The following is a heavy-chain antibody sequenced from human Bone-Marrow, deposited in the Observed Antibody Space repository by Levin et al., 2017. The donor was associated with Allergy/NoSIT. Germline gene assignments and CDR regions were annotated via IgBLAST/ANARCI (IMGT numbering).Heavy chain of an antibody. D-gene: IGHD4-17*01. CDR3: AKDLETTTVIGPFPYYGMDV. CDR2: IRWDGVST. V-gene: IGHV3-43*01. CDR1: GFTLDDYT. J-gene: IGHJ6*02. Sequence: HPGGSLRLSCAVSGFTLDDYTMHWVRQAPGKGLEWVSLIRWDGVSTYYADSVKGRFTISRDKSNHSLYLQMNSLRSEDTALYYCAKDLETTTVIGPFPYYGMDVWGQGTTVTVSS.